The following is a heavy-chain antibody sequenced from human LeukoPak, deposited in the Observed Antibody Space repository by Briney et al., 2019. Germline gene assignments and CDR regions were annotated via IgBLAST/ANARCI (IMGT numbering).Heavy chain of an antibody. V-gene: IGHV3-23*01. Sequence: GGSLRLSCAASGFTFSSYTMSWVRQAPGNGLKWVSAISGSGGSTYYADSVKGRFTISRDNSKNTLCLQMNSLRGEDTAVYYCAKDSYCSSTSCYYYYGMDVWGQGTTVTVSS. J-gene: IGHJ6*02. CDR2: ISGSGGST. CDR3: AKDSYCSSTSCYYYYGMDV. CDR1: GFTFSSYT. D-gene: IGHD2-2*01.